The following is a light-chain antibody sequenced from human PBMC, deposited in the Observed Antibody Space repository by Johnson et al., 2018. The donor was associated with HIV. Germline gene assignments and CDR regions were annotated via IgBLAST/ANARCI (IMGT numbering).Light chain of an antibody. CDR1: SSNIGNNY. J-gene: IGLJ1*01. CDR3: GTWDSSLSAYV. V-gene: IGLV1-51*01. Sequence: QSVLTQPPSVSAAPGQKVTISCSGSSSNIGNNYVSWYQQLPGTAPKLLIYENNKRPSGIPDRFSGSKSGTSATLGITGLQTGDEAADYCGTWDSSLSAYVFGTGTKVTVL. CDR2: ENN.